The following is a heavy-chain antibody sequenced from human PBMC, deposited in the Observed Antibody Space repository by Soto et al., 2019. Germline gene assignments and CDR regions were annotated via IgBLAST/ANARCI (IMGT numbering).Heavy chain of an antibody. D-gene: IGHD1-1*01. J-gene: IGHJ5*02. CDR1: CGSISSGDYY. CDR2: IYYSGST. CDR3: ARVAGNKLERRQAWFDP. Sequence: SETLSLTCTVSCGSISSGDYYWSWIRQPPGKGLEWIGYIYYSGSTYYNPSLKSRVTISVDTSKNQFSLKLSSVTAADTAVYYCARVAGNKLERRQAWFDPWGQGTLVTVSS. V-gene: IGHV4-30-4*01.